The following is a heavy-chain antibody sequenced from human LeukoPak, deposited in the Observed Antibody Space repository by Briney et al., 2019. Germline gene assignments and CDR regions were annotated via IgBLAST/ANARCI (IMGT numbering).Heavy chain of an antibody. V-gene: IGHV1-8*01. CDR3: ARVAEWDQNDY. Sequence: ASVKVSCKPSGYTFTSYDINWVRQATGQGLEWMGWMNPNSGNTGYAQKFQGRVTMTRNTSINTAYMELSSLRSEDTAVYYCARVAEWDQNDYWGQGTLVTVSS. J-gene: IGHJ4*02. CDR2: MNPNSGNT. D-gene: IGHD1-26*01. CDR1: GYTFTSYD.